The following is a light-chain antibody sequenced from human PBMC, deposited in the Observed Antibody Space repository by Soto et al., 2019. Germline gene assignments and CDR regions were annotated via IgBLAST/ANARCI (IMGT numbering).Light chain of an antibody. Sequence: EVVLAQSPATLSLSPGDRATLSCRANESVSTYLAWYQQKPGQSPRLLIYDTSKRATGIPARFSGRGSGTDFTLTISRLEPEDFAVYYCQHYGRSPPVTFGQGTKLQIK. CDR3: QHYGRSPPVT. CDR2: DTS. V-gene: IGKV3-20*01. CDR1: ESVSTY. J-gene: IGKJ2*01.